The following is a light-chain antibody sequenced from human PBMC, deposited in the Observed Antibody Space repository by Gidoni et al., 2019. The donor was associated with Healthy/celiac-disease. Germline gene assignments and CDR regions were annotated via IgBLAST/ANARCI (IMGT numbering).Light chain of an antibody. V-gene: IGKV4-1*01. CDR1: QSVLYSSNNKNY. J-gene: IGKJ2*01. CDR2: CAS. Sequence: DIVMTQSPDSLAVSLGERATINCKSSQSVLYSSNNKNYLAWYQQKPGQPPKLLIYCASTRESGVPDRFSGSGSGTDFTLTISSLQAEDVAVYYCQQYYSTPQNTFGQGTKLEIK. CDR3: QQYYSTPQNT.